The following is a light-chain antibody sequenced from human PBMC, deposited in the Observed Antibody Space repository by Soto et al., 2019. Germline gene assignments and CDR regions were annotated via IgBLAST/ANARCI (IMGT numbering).Light chain of an antibody. J-gene: IGKJ2*01. Sequence: EIVLTQSPGTLSLSPGERATLSCRASQSVSSNYLAWYQQKPGQTPRLLIYGASSRATGIPDRFSGSGSGTDFTLDISRLDPEDFAVYYCQQYGSSPYTFGQGTKLEIK. V-gene: IGKV3-20*01. CDR2: GAS. CDR3: QQYGSSPYT. CDR1: QSVSSNY.